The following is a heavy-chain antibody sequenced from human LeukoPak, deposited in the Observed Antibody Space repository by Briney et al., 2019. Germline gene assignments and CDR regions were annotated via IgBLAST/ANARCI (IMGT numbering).Heavy chain of an antibody. CDR3: ARDWKYSLTGY. CDR2: IIPILGIA. J-gene: IGHJ4*02. V-gene: IGHV1-69*04. CDR1: GYTFTGFY. D-gene: IGHD5-18*01. Sequence: ASVKVSCKAYGYTFTGFYIHWIRQAPGQGLEWMGRIIPILGIANYAQKFQGRVTITADKSTSTAYMELSSLRSEDTAVYYCARDWKYSLTGYWGQGTLVTVSS.